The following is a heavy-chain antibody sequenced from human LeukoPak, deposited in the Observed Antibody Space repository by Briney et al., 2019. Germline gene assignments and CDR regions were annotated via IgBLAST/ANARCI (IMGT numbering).Heavy chain of an antibody. V-gene: IGHV4-38-2*02. CDR3: ARAQDFSDSSGPNYLDF. Sequence: SETLSLTCTVSGYSLSSGFFCDWIRQSPGKGLEWIGSFSHRGGSYHNPSLKSRVTISVDTSKNQFSLKLHSVTAADTAVYYCARAQDFSDSSGPNYLDFWGQGILVTVSS. D-gene: IGHD3-22*01. CDR1: GYSLSSGFF. CDR2: FSHRGGS. J-gene: IGHJ4*02.